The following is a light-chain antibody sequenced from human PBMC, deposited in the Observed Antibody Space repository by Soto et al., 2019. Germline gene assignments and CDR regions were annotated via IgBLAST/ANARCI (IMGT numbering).Light chain of an antibody. Sequence: HSVPTQPASVPGSPGQWITITCTGTSRDVGGYNYVSWYQHHPGKAPKLLIYDVSNRPSGVSNRFSGSKSDNTASLTISGLQPEDEADYYCSSYTTSNTRQIVFGTGTKVTVL. CDR3: SSYTTSNTRQIV. V-gene: IGLV2-14*03. J-gene: IGLJ1*01. CDR2: DVS. CDR1: SRDVGGYNY.